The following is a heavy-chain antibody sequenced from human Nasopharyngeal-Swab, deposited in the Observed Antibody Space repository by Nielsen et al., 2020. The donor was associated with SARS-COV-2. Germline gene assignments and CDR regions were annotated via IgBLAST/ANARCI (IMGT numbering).Heavy chain of an antibody. V-gene: IGHV3-23*01. J-gene: IGHJ4*02. D-gene: IGHD3-10*01. Sequence: GESLKISCAASGFTFSSYAMSWVRQAPGKGLEWVSAISGSGGSTYSADSVKGRFTISRDNSKNTLYLQMNSLRAEGTAVYYCAKVDYGSGSYSPYYWGQGTLVTVSS. CDR3: AKVDYGSGSYSPYY. CDR1: GFTFSSYA. CDR2: ISGSGGST.